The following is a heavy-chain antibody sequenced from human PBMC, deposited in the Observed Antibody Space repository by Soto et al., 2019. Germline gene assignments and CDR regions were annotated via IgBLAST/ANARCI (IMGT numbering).Heavy chain of an antibody. D-gene: IGHD6-6*01. CDR1: GFTVSSNY. CDR3: ARDLGGGLEYSCSSYAFDI. J-gene: IGHJ3*02. V-gene: IGHV3-53*01. CDR2: IYSGGST. Sequence: GGSLRLSCAASGFTVSSNYMSWVRQAPGKGLEWVSVIYSGGSTYYADSVKGRFTISRDKSKNKLYLQMNSLRAEDTVAYSCARDLGGGLEYSCSSYAFDIWGQGTMVTVSS.